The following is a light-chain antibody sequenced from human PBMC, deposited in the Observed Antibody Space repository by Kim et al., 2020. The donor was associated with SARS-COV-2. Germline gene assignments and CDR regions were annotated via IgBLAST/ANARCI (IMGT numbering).Light chain of an antibody. J-gene: IGLJ2*01. CDR3: CSYTRSSTLV. Sequence: QSALTQPASVSGSPGQSITISCTGTSSDVGGYNYVSWYQQHPVTAPKLMSYDVSNRPSGVSNRFSGSKSGNTASLTISGLQAEDEADYYCCSYTRSSTLVFGGGTQLTVL. CDR1: SSDVGGYNY. V-gene: IGLV2-14*03. CDR2: DVS.